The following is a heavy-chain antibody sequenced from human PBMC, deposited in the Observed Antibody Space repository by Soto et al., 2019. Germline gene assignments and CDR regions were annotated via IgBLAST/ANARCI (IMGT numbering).Heavy chain of an antibody. CDR3: ARGTTYYDYSYGMDV. CDR1: GYTFTSYD. Sequence: QVQLVQSGAEVKKPGASVKVSCKASGYTFTSYDINWVRQATGQGLEWMGWMNPNSGNTGYAHKFQGRVTRTRNTTIITADMELSSLRSEDTAVYHCARGTTYYDYSYGMDVWGQGTTVTVSS. V-gene: IGHV1-8*01. CDR2: MNPNSGNT. J-gene: IGHJ6*02. D-gene: IGHD1-1*01.